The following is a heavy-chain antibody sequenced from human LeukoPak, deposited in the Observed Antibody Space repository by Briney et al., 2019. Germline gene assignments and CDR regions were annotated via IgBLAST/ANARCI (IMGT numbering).Heavy chain of an antibody. CDR2: IYYSGTT. V-gene: IGHV4-38-2*02. CDR1: GYSISSGYY. J-gene: IGHJ5*02. D-gene: IGHD5-18*01. CDR3: AKGAGGFSYYNWFDP. Sequence: QPSETLYLTCTVSGYSISSGYYWAWIRQPPGKGLEWIGSIYYSGTTHYNPSLESRVTISVDTSKNQFSLKLASVTTADTAIYYCAKGAGGFSYYNWFDPWGQGTLVTGSS.